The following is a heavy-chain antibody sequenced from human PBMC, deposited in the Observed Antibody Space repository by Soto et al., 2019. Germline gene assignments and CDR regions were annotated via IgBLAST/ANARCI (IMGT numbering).Heavy chain of an antibody. CDR2: IYTSGST. D-gene: IGHD6-19*01. Sequence: SETLSLTCTVSGGSIGSSSYYWSWIRQPAGKGLEWIGRIYTSGSTNYNPSLKSRVTMSVDTSKNQFSLKLSSVTAADTAVYYCARERGGWPLDYWGQGTLVTVSS. J-gene: IGHJ4*02. CDR1: GGSIGSSSYY. V-gene: IGHV4-61*02. CDR3: ARERGGWPLDY.